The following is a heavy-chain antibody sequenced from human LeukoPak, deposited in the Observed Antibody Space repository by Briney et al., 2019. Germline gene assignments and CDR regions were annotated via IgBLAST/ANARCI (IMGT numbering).Heavy chain of an antibody. V-gene: IGHV4-34*01. Sequence: PSETLSLTCAVYGGSFSGYYWSWIRQPPGKGLEWIGEINHSGSTNYNPSLKSRVTISVDTSKNQFSLKLSSVTAADTAVYYCARGPAYYDFWSGYYEGDAFDTWGQGTMVTVSS. CDR3: ARGPAYYDFWSGYYEGDAFDT. D-gene: IGHD3-3*01. CDR2: INHSGST. CDR1: GGSFSGYY. J-gene: IGHJ3*02.